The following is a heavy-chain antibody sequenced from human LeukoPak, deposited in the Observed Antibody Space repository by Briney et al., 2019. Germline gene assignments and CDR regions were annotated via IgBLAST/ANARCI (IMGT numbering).Heavy chain of an antibody. V-gene: IGHV4-59*01. CDR2: IYYTGST. CDR3: ARDQDYVFDY. J-gene: IGHJ4*02. D-gene: IGHD4-17*01. Sequence: SETLSLTCTVSGGSIRGYYWSWIRQPPGKGLEWIGYIYYTGSTDYNPSLKSRVTISVDTSKNQFSLRLSSVTAADTAVYFCARDQDYVFDYWGQGTLVTVSS. CDR1: GGSIRGYY.